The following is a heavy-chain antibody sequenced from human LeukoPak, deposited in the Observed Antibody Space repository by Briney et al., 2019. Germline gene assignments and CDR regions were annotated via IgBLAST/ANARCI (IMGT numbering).Heavy chain of an antibody. D-gene: IGHD6-13*01. CDR3: AKDLNLYSSSGFDY. J-gene: IGHJ4*02. CDR2: IYTDGRT. Sequence: GGSLRLSCAASGFTVSSNHLSWVRQAPGKGLEWVSLIYTDGRTYYADSVRGRFTISRDNSRNTLYLQMNSLRAEDTAVYYCAKDLNLYSSSGFDYWGQGTLVTVSS. V-gene: IGHV3-66*01. CDR1: GFTVSSNH.